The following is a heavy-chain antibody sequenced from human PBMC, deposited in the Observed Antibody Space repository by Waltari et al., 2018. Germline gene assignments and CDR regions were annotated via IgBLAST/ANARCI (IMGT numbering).Heavy chain of an antibody. D-gene: IGHD3-3*01. V-gene: IGHV4-61*02. CDR1: GYAIRTGYY. J-gene: IGHJ5*02. CDR2: IYTSGST. Sequence: QVQLQESGPGRVKPSETLSLTFVGSGYAIRTGYYWGWIRQPAGKGLEWIGRIYTSGSTNYNPSLKSRVTISVDTSKNQFSLKLSSVTAADTAVYYCAREFITIFGVVIAHFDPWGQGTLVTVSS. CDR3: AREFITIFGVVIAHFDP.